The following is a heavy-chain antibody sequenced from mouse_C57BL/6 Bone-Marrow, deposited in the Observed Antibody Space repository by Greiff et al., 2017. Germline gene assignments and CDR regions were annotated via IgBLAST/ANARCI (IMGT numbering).Heavy chain of an antibody. V-gene: IGHV2-2*01. Sequence: QVQLKESGPGLVQPSQSLSITCTVSGFSLTSYGVHWVRQSPGKGLEWLGVIWGGGSTDYNAAFISRLSISKDNSKSQVFYKMNSLQADDTAIYYGGQREGLRRWFAYWGQGTLVTVSA. CDR3: GQREGLRRWFAY. J-gene: IGHJ3*01. CDR2: IWGGGST. D-gene: IGHD2-4*01. CDR1: GFSLTSYG.